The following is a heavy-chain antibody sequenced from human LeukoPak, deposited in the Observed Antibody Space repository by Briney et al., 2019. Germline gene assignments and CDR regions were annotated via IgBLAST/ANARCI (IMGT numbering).Heavy chain of an antibody. Sequence: PSETLSPTCTVSGGSISSDYWSWIRQPPGKGLEWIANIYHTGSTNYNPSLSSRVTISIDTAKNQFSLKLTSVTAADTAVYYCARRGRNSSGWQDYLWGQGTLVTVSS. CDR1: GGSISSDY. J-gene: IGHJ4*02. CDR2: IYHTGST. V-gene: IGHV4-59*01. D-gene: IGHD6-25*01. CDR3: ARRGRNSSGWQDYL.